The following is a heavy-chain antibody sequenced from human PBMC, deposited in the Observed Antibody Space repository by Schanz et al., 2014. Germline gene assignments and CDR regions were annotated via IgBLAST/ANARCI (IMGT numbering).Heavy chain of an antibody. J-gene: IGHJ4*02. CDR3: AKDSTHIDIVLVPTAIDY. D-gene: IGHD2-2*01. Sequence: EVQLLESGGGLVQPGGSLRLSCAASGFTFSSYWMSWVRQAPGKGLEWVANIKQHGNEKYYVDSVKGRFTISRDNAKNTLYLQMNSLRAEDTAVYYCAKDSTHIDIVLVPTAIDYWGQGTLVTDSS. CDR2: IKQHGNEK. CDR1: GFTFSSYW. V-gene: IGHV3-7*01.